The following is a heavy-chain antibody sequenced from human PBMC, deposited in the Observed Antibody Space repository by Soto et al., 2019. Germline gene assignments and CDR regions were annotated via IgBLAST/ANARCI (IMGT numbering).Heavy chain of an antibody. CDR3: AREVGSGWYKYYFDY. J-gene: IGHJ4*02. V-gene: IGHV3-11*05. CDR1: GFTFSDYY. CDR2: ISSSSSYT. Sequence: QVQLVESGGGLVKPGGSLRLSCAASGFTFSDYYMSWIRQAPGKGLEWVSYISSSSSYTNYADSVKGRFTISRDNAKNSLYLQVNSLRAEDTAVYYCAREVGSGWYKYYFDYWGQGTLVTVSS. D-gene: IGHD6-19*01.